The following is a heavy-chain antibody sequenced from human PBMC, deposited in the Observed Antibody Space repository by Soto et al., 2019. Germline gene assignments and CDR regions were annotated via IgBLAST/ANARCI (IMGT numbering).Heavy chain of an antibody. CDR1: GYTFTSYG. CDR3: ARWDYYGSGSYFPQYYYGMDV. Sequence: QVQLVQSGAEVKKPGASVKVSCKASGYTFTSYGISWVRQAPGQGLEWMGWISAYNGNTNYAQKLQGRVTMTTDTSTRTAYMERRSLRSDDTAVYYCARWDYYGSGSYFPQYYYGMDVWGQGTTVTVSS. J-gene: IGHJ6*02. V-gene: IGHV1-18*04. CDR2: ISAYNGNT. D-gene: IGHD3-10*01.